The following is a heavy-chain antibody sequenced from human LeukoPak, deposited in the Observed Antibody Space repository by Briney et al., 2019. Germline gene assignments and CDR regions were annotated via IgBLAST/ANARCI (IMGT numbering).Heavy chain of an antibody. J-gene: IGHJ3*02. CDR2: NYHSGST. V-gene: IGHV4-38-2*02. D-gene: IGHD3-22*01. CDR3: ARSYDSSGYYPENAFDI. Sequence: SETLSLTCTVSGGSISSYYWGWIRQPPGKGLEWIGSNYHSGSTYYNPSLKSRVTISVDTSKNQFSLKLSSVTAADTAVYYCARSYDSSGYYPENAFDIWGQGTMVTVSS. CDR1: GGSISSYY.